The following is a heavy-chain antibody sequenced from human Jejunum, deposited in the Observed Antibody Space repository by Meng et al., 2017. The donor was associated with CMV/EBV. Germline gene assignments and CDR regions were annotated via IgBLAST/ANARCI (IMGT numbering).Heavy chain of an antibody. CDR3: ARADLHTHMDV. V-gene: IGHV3-53*01. CDR1: GFPVGNDF. Sequence: CAVSGFPVGNDFVAWVRQAPGKGLGWVSIIYNVGGTYYADSVRARFNISRDTSKNTVFLHMNNLRVDDTAVYYCARADLHTHMDVWGQGTTVTVSS. J-gene: IGHJ6*02. CDR2: IYNVGGT.